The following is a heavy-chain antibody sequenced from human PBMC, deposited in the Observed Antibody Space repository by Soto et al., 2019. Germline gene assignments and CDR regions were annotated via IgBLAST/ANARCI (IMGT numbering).Heavy chain of an antibody. CDR2: IWYDGSNK. CDR3: ARDLTDSSGFHYYYGMDV. J-gene: IGHJ6*02. V-gene: IGHV3-33*01. D-gene: IGHD3-22*01. CDR1: GFTFSSYG. Sequence: QVQLVESGGGVVQPGRSLRLSCAASGFTFSSYGMHWVRQAPGKGLEWVAVIWYDGSNKYYADSMKGRFTISRDNSKNTLYLQMNSLRAEDTAVYYCARDLTDSSGFHYYYGMDVWGQGTTVTVSS.